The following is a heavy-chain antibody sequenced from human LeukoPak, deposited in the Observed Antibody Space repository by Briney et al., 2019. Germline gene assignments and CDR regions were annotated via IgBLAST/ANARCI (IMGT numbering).Heavy chain of an antibody. V-gene: IGHV1-8*01. CDR3: ARSPGAAARNYYYYYMDV. CDR2: MSPNSGNT. J-gene: IGHJ6*03. Sequence: ASVKVSCKASGYTFTSYDINWVRQATGQGLEWMGWMSPNSGNTGYAQKFQGRVTMTRNTSISTAYMELSSLRSEDTAVYYCARSPGAAARNYYYYYMDVWGKGTTVTVSS. CDR1: GYTFTSYD. D-gene: IGHD2-2*01.